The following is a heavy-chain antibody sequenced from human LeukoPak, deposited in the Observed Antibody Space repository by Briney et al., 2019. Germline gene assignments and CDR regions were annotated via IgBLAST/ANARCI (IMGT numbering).Heavy chain of an antibody. V-gene: IGHV3-30*18. CDR2: ISYDGSNK. CDR1: GFTFSSYG. Sequence: GGSLRLSCAASGFTFSSYGMHWVRQAPGKGLEWVAVISYDGSNKYYAGSVKGRFTISRDNSKNTLYLQMNSLRAEDTAVYYCAKVDYWGQGTLVTVSS. J-gene: IGHJ4*02. CDR3: AKVDY.